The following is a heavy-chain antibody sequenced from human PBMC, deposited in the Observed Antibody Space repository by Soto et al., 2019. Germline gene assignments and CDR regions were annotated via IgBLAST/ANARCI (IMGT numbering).Heavy chain of an antibody. Sequence: PSETLSLTCTVSGGSISSYYWSWIRQPPGKGLEWIGYIYYSGSTNYNPSLKSRVTISVDTSKNQFSLKLSSVTAADTAVYYCARPYGSCFDYWGQGTLVTVSS. J-gene: IGHJ4*02. V-gene: IGHV4-59*08. D-gene: IGHD3-10*01. CDR2: IYYSGST. CDR1: GGSISSYY. CDR3: ARPYGSCFDY.